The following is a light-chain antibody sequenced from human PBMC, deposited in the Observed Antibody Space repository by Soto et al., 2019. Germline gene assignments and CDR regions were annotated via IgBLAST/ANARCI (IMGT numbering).Light chain of an antibody. CDR3: GAWDSSLLPGLV. Sequence: QSVLTQPPSVSAAPGQKVTISCSGSSSNIGNNYVSWYQQLPGTAPKLLIYDNDKRPSGIPDRFSGSKSGTSATLGITGLQXGDEADYYCGAWDSSLLPGLVFGSGTKVTV. CDR2: DND. CDR1: SSNIGNNY. V-gene: IGLV1-51*01. J-gene: IGLJ1*01.